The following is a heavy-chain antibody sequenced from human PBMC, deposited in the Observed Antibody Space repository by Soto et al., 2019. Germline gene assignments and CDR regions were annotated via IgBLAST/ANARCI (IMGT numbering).Heavy chain of an antibody. D-gene: IGHD3-22*01. CDR3: AREVEGYYYDSRTPLGACEI. Sequence: SVKVSCKASGGTFSSYAISWVRQAPGQGLEWMGGIIPIFGTANYAQKFQGRVTITADESTSTAYMELSSLRSEDTAVYYCAREVEGYYYDSRTPLGACEIGGQGTMVTVS. CDR1: GGTFSSYA. V-gene: IGHV1-69*13. J-gene: IGHJ3*02. CDR2: IIPIFGTA.